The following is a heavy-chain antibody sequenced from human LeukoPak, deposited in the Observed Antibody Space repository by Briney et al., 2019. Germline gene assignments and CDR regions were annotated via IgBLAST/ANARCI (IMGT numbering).Heavy chain of an antibody. D-gene: IGHD3-10*01. CDR2: IYYSGST. Sequence: PSETLSLTCTVSGGSISSYYWSWIRQPPGKGLEWIGYIYYSGSTNYNPSLKSRVTISVDTSKNQFSLKLSSVTAADTAVYYCARATNAAHAGNNWFGELSHFDYWGQGTLVTVSS. CDR1: GGSISSYY. CDR3: ARATNAAHAGNNWFGELSHFDY. J-gene: IGHJ4*02. V-gene: IGHV4-59*01.